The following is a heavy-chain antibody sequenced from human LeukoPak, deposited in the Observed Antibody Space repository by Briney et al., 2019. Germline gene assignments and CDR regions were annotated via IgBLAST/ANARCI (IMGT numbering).Heavy chain of an antibody. Sequence: ASVKVSCKAPGYTFTSYGISWVRQAPGQGLEWMGWISAYNGNTNYAQKLQGRVTMTTDTSTSTAYMELRSLRSDDTAVYYCARDPDACYDFWSGYYGYYYYYGMDVWGQGTTVTVSS. CDR2: ISAYNGNT. V-gene: IGHV1-18*01. CDR3: ARDPDACYDFWSGYYGYYYYYGMDV. D-gene: IGHD3-3*01. J-gene: IGHJ6*02. CDR1: GYTFTSYG.